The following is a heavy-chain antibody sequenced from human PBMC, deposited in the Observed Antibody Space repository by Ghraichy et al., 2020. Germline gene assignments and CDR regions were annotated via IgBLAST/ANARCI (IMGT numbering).Heavy chain of an antibody. CDR2: IRSKAYGGTT. J-gene: IGHJ5*02. Sequence: GALRLSCAASGFIFSNTWMSWVRQAPGKGLEWVGFIRSKAYGGTTEYAASVKGRFTISRDDSKSIAYLQMNSLKTEDTAVYYCTRAHSAWYCGGDCYPGWFDPWGQGTLVTVSS. CDR3: TRAHSAWYCGGDCYPGWFDP. D-gene: IGHD2-21*02. CDR1: GFIFSNTW. V-gene: IGHV3-49*04.